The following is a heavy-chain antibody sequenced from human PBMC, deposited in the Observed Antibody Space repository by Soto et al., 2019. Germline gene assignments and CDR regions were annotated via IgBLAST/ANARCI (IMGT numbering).Heavy chain of an antibody. Sequence: QVQLVQSGAEVKKPGASVKVSCKASGYTFTSYYMHWVRQAPGQGLEWMGIINPSGGSTSYAQKSQGRVTKTRDTSTSTVYMELSSLRSEDTAVYYCARECEGYYDSSGYYDYWGQGTLVTVSS. D-gene: IGHD3-22*01. CDR2: INPSGGST. CDR1: GYTFTSYY. J-gene: IGHJ4*02. CDR3: ARECEGYYDSSGYYDY. V-gene: IGHV1-46*01.